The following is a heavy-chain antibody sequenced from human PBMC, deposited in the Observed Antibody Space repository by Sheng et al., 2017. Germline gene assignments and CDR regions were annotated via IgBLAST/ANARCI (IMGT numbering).Heavy chain of an antibody. CDR2: ISSSSSYI. V-gene: IGHV3-21*01. J-gene: IGHJ6*02. D-gene: IGHD5-18*01. CDR1: GFTFSSYS. CDR3: ARDTHVDTAMVYYYGMDV. Sequence: EVQLVESGGGLVKPGGSLRLSCAASGFTFSSYSMNWVRQAPGKGLEWVSSISSSSSYIYYADSVKGRFTISRDNAKNSLYLQMNSLRAEDTAVYYCARDTHVDTAMVYYYGMDVWGQGTTV.